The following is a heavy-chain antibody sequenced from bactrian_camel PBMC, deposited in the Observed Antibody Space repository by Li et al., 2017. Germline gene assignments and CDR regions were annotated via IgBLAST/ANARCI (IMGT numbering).Heavy chain of an antibody. CDR3: AADLRRKYWFIDYLRSY. CDR2: RSSEGTT. CDR1: GYILSSCK. D-gene: IGHD1*01. Sequence: HVQLVESGGGSVQAGGSLKLACAASGYILSSCKMGWFRQAPGKERELVSSRSSEGTTTYVDSVKGRFTIYTDSAKNTQYLQMNSLKPEDTAMYYCAADLRRKYWFIDYLRSYWGQGTQVTVS. V-gene: IGHV3S53*01. J-gene: IGHJ4*01.